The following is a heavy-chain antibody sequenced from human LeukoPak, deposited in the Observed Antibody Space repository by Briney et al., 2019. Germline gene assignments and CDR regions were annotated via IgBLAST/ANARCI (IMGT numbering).Heavy chain of an antibody. Sequence: PSETLSLTCTVSGGSVSSGSYYWSWIRQPPGKGLEWIGYIYYSGSTNYNPSLKGRVTISVDTSKNQFSLKLSSVTAADTAVYYCARAGFDESFDYWGQGTLVTVSS. CDR3: ARAGFDESFDY. D-gene: IGHD3-10*01. CDR2: IYYSGST. CDR1: GGSVSSGSYY. V-gene: IGHV4-61*01. J-gene: IGHJ4*02.